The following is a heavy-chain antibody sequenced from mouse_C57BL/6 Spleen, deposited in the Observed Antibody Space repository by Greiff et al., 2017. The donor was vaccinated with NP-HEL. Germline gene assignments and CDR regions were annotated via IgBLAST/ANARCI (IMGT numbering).Heavy chain of an antibody. CDR2: IDPSDSYT. CDR1: GYTFTSYW. V-gene: IGHV1-69*01. CDR3: ASGVFDY. Sequence: VKLQQPGAELVMPGASVKLSCKASGYTFTSYWMHWVKQRPGQGLEWIGEIDPSDSYTNYNQKFKGKSTLTVDKSSSTAYMQLSSLTSEDSAVYYCASGVFDYWGQGTTLTVSS. J-gene: IGHJ2*01.